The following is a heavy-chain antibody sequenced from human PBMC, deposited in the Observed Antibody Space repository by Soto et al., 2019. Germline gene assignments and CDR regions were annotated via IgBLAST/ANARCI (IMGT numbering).Heavy chain of an antibody. CDR1: GFTFSSYG. Sequence: GGSLRLSCAASGFTFSSYGMSWVRQAPGKGLEWVSAINGFGDSTHLADSGKGRFTISRDNSKNTLNLQMNSLRAEDTAVYYCAKHRGNYFYGMDVWGQGTTVTVSS. J-gene: IGHJ6*02. D-gene: IGHD3-10*01. CDR2: INGFGDST. V-gene: IGHV3-23*01. CDR3: AKHRGNYFYGMDV.